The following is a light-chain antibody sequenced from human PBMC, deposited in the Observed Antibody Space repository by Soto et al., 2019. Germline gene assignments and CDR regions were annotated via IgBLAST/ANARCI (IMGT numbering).Light chain of an antibody. CDR3: QQYNTYPWT. CDR1: QSISSW. CDR2: DAS. V-gene: IGKV1-5*01. Sequence: DIQMTQSPATLSASVGDRVTITCRASQSISSWLAWYQQKPGKVPKLLIDDASSLDSGVPSRFSGSGSGTEFTLTISSLQPADFATYYCQQYNTYPWTFGQGTKVEIK. J-gene: IGKJ1*01.